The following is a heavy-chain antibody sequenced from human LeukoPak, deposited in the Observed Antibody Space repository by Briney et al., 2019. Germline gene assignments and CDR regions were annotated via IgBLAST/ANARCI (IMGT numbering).Heavy chain of an antibody. J-gene: IGHJ4*02. CDR2: ISGGGDTT. CDR3: AREEPNFDF. V-gene: IGHV3-23*01. CDR1: RFSFSTHR. D-gene: IGHD1-14*01. Sequence: PGGSLRLSCAASRFSFSTHRMNCVRQAPGKGREWVSVISGGGDTTYYADSVQGRFTISRDNSKNMLFLQMNSLRAEDTAVYYCAREEPNFDFWGQGTLVAVSS.